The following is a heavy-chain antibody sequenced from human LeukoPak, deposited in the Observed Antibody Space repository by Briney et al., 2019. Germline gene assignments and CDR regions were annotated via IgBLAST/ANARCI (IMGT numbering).Heavy chain of an antibody. CDR3: ARVAEKDGSYYYFDY. CDR2: ISHDGSNK. V-gene: IGHV3-30-3*01. J-gene: IGHJ4*02. CDR1: GFTFSSYA. Sequence: GGSLRLSCAASGFTFSSYAMHWVRQAPGKGLEWVAVISHDGSNKYYADSVKGRFTISRDNSKNTLYLQMNSLRAEDTAVYYCARVAEKDGSYYYFDYWGQGTLVTVSS. D-gene: IGHD1-26*01.